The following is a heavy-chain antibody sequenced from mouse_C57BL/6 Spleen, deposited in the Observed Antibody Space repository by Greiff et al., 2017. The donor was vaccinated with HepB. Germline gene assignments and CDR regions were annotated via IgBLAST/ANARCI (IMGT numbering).Heavy chain of an antibody. CDR3: ARAENYYSSSWFAY. J-gene: IGHJ3*01. Sequence: EVKLVESGGGLVKPGGSLKLSCAASGFTFSDYGMHWVRQAPEQGLEWVAYISSGSSTIYSADTVKGRFTISRDNAKNTLFLQMTSLRSEDTAMYYCARAENYYSSSWFAYWGQGTLVTVSA. V-gene: IGHV5-17*01. CDR1: GFTFSDYG. CDR2: ISSGSSTI. D-gene: IGHD1-1*01.